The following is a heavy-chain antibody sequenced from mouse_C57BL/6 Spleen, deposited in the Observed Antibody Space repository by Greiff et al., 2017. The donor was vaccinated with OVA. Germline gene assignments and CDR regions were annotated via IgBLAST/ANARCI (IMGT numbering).Heavy chain of an antibody. CDR3: ARVITTVHFDY. J-gene: IGHJ2*01. CDR2: ISYAGSN. CDR1: GYSITSGYY. V-gene: IGHV3-6*01. Sequence: DVQLQESGPGLVKPSQSLSLTCSVTGYSITSGYYWYWIRQFPGNKLEWMGYISYAGSNNYNPSLKNRISITRDTSKNQFFLQLNSVTTEDTATYYCARVITTVHFDYWGQGTTLTVSS. D-gene: IGHD1-1*01.